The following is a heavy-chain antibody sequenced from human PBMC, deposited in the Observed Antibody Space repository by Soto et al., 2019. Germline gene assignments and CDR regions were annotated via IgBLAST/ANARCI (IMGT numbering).Heavy chain of an antibody. J-gene: IGHJ4*02. D-gene: IGHD3-16*01. CDR1: SGSVTSYNW. CDR3: ARGGGYYLDY. CDR2: IFHTGST. Sequence: QVQLQESGPGLVNPSGTLSLTCSVSSGSVTSYNWWNWVRQAPGKGLEWIGEIFHTGSTNYSPSLRRRVTITMDMSRNQFSLRLTSLTAADTAVYFCARGGGYYLDYWGQGILATVSS. V-gene: IGHV4-4*02.